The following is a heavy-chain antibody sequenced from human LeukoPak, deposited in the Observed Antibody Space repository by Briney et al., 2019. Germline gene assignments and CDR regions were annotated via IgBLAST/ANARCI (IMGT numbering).Heavy chain of an antibody. D-gene: IGHD6-19*01. CDR2: INPNSGGT. V-gene: IGHV1-2*02. CDR1: GYTFTGYY. Sequence: GASVKVSCKASGYTFTGYYMHWVRQAPGQGLEWMGWINPNSGGTNYAQKFQGRVTMTRDTSISTAYMELSRLRSDDTAVYYCARSGAVAAHNVFDIWGQGKMVTVFS. CDR3: ARSGAVAAHNVFDI. J-gene: IGHJ3*02.